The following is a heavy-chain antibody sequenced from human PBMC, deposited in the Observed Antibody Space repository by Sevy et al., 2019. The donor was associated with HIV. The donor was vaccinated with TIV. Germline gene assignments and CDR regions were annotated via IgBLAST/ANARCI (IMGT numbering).Heavy chain of an antibody. J-gene: IGHJ4*02. D-gene: IGHD5-12*01. CDR3: ARDPRDGYNYQWSDF. Sequence: GGSLRLSCAVSGFTLKIYWMSWVRQAPGKGLEWVANINQAGSEKQYVYSVKGRFTISRDNAKNSLYLQMSSLRAEDTAVYYCARDPRDGYNYQWSDFWGQGTLVTVSS. V-gene: IGHV3-7*01. CDR2: INQAGSEK. CDR1: GFTLKIYW.